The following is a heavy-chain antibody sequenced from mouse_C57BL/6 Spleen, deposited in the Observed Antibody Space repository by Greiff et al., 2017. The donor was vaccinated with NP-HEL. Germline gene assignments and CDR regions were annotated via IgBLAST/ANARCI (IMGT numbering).Heavy chain of an antibody. CDR1: GFTFSDYY. CDR2: INYDGSST. CDR3: ARWLRYFDV. J-gene: IGHJ1*03. D-gene: IGHD1-2*01. Sequence: EVKLMESEGGLVQPGSSMKLSCTASGFTFSDYYMAWVRQVPEKGLEWVANINYDGSSTYYLDSLKSRFIISRDNAKNILYLQMSSLKSEDTATYYCARWLRYFDVWGTGTTVTVSS. V-gene: IGHV5-16*01.